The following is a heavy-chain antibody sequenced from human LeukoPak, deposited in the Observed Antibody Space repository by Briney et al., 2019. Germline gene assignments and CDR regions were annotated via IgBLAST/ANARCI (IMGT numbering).Heavy chain of an antibody. CDR2: ISGSSGLT. D-gene: IGHD3-22*01. J-gene: IGHJ4*02. CDR3: ARLIHYYDSSGYYFDY. V-gene: IGHV3-23*01. CDR1: GFTFSNYA. Sequence: PGGSLRLSCAASGFTFSNYAMSWVRQAPGRGLEWVSAISGSSGLTYYADSVKGRFTISRDNSKNTLYLQMNSLRAEDTAVYYCARLIHYYDSSGYYFDYWGQGTLVTVSS.